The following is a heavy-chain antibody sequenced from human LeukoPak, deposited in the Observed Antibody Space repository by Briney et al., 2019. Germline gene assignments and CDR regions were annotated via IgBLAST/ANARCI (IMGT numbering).Heavy chain of an antibody. V-gene: IGHV3-21*01. J-gene: IGHJ4*02. CDR2: ISSRSNYI. Sequence: PGGSLRLSCAASGFTFSSYNMNWVRQAPGKGLEWVSSISSRSNYIYLADSLKGRFTISRDNAKNSLYLQMNSLRAEDTAVYYCARVVRYYDSSGYSGWGQGTLVTVSS. CDR3: ARVVRYYDSSGYSG. CDR1: GFTFSSYN. D-gene: IGHD3-22*01.